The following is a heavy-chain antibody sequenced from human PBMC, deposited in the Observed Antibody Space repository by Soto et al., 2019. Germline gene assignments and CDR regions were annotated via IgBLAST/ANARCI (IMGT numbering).Heavy chain of an antibody. J-gene: IGHJ6*02. D-gene: IGHD3-9*01. CDR1: GFTFSSYA. Sequence: GGSLRLSCAASGFTFSSYAMSWVRQAPGKGLEWVSGISGSGGDTYYADSVKGRFTISRDNSKNTLFLQMNGLRAEDTAVYYCAKDPDISTGSYYSSGMDVWGQGTTVTVSS. CDR2: ISGSGGDT. V-gene: IGHV3-23*01. CDR3: AKDPDISTGSYYSSGMDV.